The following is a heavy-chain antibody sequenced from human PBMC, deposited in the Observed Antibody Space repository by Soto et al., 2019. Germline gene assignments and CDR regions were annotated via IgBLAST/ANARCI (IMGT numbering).Heavy chain of an antibody. CDR1: GFTFSNFG. CDR3: ATSFITTIGTTA. V-gene: IGHV3-48*01. CDR2: ISSSSTTI. Sequence: EVQLVESGGGWVQPGGSLRLSCEASGFTFSNFGINWVGQAPGKGLEWVSHISSSSTTIYYAESVKGRFTISRDNAKNSLYLQMSSLRGEDTAVYYCATSFITTIGTTAWGQGTLVTVSS. D-gene: IGHD1-1*01. J-gene: IGHJ4*02.